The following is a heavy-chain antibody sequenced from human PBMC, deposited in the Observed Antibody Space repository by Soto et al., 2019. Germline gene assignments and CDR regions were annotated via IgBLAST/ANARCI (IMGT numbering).Heavy chain of an antibody. D-gene: IGHD6-19*01. CDR3: AKTGSGWYFDY. Sequence: PGGSLRLSCAASGFTFSSYAMHWVRQAPGKGLEWVAVISYDGSNKYYTDSVKGRFTISRDNSKNTLYLQMNSLRAEDTAVYYCAKTGSGWYFDYWGQGTLVTVSS. V-gene: IGHV3-30*18. CDR1: GFTFSSYA. J-gene: IGHJ4*02. CDR2: ISYDGSNK.